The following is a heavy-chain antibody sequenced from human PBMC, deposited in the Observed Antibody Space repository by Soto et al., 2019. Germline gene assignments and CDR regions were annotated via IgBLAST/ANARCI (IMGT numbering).Heavy chain of an antibody. CDR3: AKVGPLNWFDP. CDR1: GYTFTTYY. CDR2: ITPSSGST. Sequence: GASVKVSCKASGYTFTTYYMHWLRQARGQGLEWMGIITPSSGSTRYEQKFQDRVTMTRDTSTSTVYMELSSLRSEDTAVYYCAKVGPLNWFDPWGQGTLVTVSS. J-gene: IGHJ5*01. V-gene: IGHV1-46*01.